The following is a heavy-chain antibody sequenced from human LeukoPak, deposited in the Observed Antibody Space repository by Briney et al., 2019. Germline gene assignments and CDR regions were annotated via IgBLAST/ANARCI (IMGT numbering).Heavy chain of an antibody. D-gene: IGHD3-16*01. CDR2: IRSKAYGGTT. V-gene: IGHV3-49*04. CDR1: GFTFGDYA. CDR3: TRVLSGGGCIDY. J-gene: IGHJ4*02. Sequence: PGGSLRLSCTASGFTFGDYAMSWVRQAPGKGLEWVGFIRSKAYGGTTEYAASVKGRFTISRDDSKGIAYLQMNSLKTEDTAVYYCTRVLSGGGCIDYWGQGTLVTVSS.